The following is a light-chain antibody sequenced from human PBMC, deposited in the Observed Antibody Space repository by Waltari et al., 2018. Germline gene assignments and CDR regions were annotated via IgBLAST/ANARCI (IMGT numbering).Light chain of an antibody. V-gene: IGLV2-11*01. Sequence: QSALTQTRSVCGSPGQSVTIPRTGTSSAVGGYNPLSWYQPHPGKAPKLMIFDVTSRPSGVPDRFSGSKSGNTASLTISGLQAEDEADYYCCSYAGSIWVFGGGTRMTVL. CDR2: DVT. J-gene: IGLJ3*02. CDR1: SSAVGGYNP. CDR3: CSYAGSIWV.